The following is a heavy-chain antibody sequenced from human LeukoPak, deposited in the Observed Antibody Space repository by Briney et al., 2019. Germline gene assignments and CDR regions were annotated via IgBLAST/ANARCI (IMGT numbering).Heavy chain of an antibody. J-gene: IGHJ5*02. D-gene: IGHD6-19*01. Sequence: SETLSLTCTVSDGSISSYYWSWIRQPPGKGLEWIGYIYYSGSTKYNPSLKSRVTISVDTSKNQFSLKLNSVTAADTAVYYYAGASGGEQWLSLVSWGQGTLVTVSS. CDR2: IYYSGST. V-gene: IGHV4-59*01. CDR3: AGASGGEQWLSLVS. CDR1: DGSISSYY.